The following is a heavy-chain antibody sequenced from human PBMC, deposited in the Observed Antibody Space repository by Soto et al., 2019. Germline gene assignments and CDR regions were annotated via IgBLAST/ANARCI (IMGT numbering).Heavy chain of an antibody. J-gene: IGHJ4*02. CDR1: GSSITSYY. D-gene: IGHD6-19*01. CDR2: VFSSGNT. Sequence: PSETLSLTCTVSGSSITSYYWNWIRQPPGKGLEWIGYVFSSGNTYYNHSLKSRVTLSVDTSKSQFSLNLTSVTAADTAVYYCARAPSDGWHMGRFEYWGQGILVTVSS. CDR3: ARAPSDGWHMGRFEY. V-gene: IGHV4-59*01.